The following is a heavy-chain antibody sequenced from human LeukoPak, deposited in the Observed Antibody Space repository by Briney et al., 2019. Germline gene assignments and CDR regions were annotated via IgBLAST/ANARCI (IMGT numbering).Heavy chain of an antibody. J-gene: IGHJ6*02. Sequence: PGRSLRLSCVASGFIFDDYGMHWVRHAPGKGLEWVAGISWNSGSINYADSVKGRFTIYRENTKNSLYLEMNSLRAEDTALYYCAKDGSSTGHYYYGMDVWGQGTTVTVSS. V-gene: IGHV3-9*01. CDR3: AKDGSSTGHYYYGMDV. CDR1: GFIFDDYG. CDR2: ISWNSGSI. D-gene: IGHD2-2*01.